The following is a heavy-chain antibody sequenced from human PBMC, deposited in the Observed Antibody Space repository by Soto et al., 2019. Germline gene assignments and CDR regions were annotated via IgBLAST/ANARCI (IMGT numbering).Heavy chain of an antibody. D-gene: IGHD6-19*01. CDR3: ARDPAPIGWYDY. CDR2: INSDGSST. CDR1: GFTFSSYW. J-gene: IGHJ4*02. Sequence: PVGSLRLSCAASGFTFSSYWMHWVRQAPGKGLVWVSRINSDGSSTTYADSVEGRFTISRDNAKNTLYLQMNSLRAEDTAVYYCARDPAPIGWYDYWGQGTLVTVSS. V-gene: IGHV3-74*01.